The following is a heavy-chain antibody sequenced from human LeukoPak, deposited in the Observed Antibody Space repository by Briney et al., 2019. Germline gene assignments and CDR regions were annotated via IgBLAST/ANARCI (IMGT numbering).Heavy chain of an antibody. Sequence: ASVKVSCKASGYTFTGYYIHWVRQAPGQGLEWMGWINPNSGGTNYAQKFQGRVTMTRDTSISTAYMELSSLRSDDTAVYYCARDPPGFLYYFEYWGQGTLATVSS. CDR2: INPNSGGT. CDR3: ARDPPGFLYYFEY. J-gene: IGHJ4*02. CDR1: GYTFTGYY. V-gene: IGHV1-2*02.